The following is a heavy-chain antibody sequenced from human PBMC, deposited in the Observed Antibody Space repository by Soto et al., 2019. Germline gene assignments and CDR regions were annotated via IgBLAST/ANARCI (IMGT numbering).Heavy chain of an antibody. Sequence: GASVKVSCKASGYTFTSYAMHWVRQAPGQRLEWMGWINAGNGNTKYSQKFQGRVTITRDTSASTAYMELSSLRSEDTAVYYCAREGYFDWLTYYFDYWGQGTLVTVSS. V-gene: IGHV1-3*01. CDR2: INAGNGNT. CDR1: GYTFTSYA. J-gene: IGHJ4*02. D-gene: IGHD3-9*01. CDR3: AREGYFDWLTYYFDY.